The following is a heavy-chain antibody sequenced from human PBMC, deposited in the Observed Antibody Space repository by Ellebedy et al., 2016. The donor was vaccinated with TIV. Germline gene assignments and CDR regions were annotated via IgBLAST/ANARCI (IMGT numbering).Heavy chain of an antibody. D-gene: IGHD3-10*01. CDR2: MWSDGSHQ. J-gene: IGHJ4*02. CDR3: TRESYYGSGSYTYFDY. V-gene: IGHV3-33*01. Sequence: GGSLRLSCAASGFTFSSYGMHWVRQAPGKGLEWVAVMWSDGSHQYYADSVNGRFTISRDNSKNTLYLHVNSPRAEDTAVYYCTRESYYGSGSYTYFDYWGQGALVTVSS. CDR1: GFTFSSYG.